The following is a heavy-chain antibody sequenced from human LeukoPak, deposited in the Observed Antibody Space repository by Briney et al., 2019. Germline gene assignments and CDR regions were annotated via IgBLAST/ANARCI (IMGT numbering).Heavy chain of an antibody. CDR2: IRYDGSNK. D-gene: IGHD6-6*01. CDR1: GLTFSSYA. V-gene: IGHV3-30*02. J-gene: IGHJ4*02. Sequence: GGSLRLSCAGSGLTFSSYAMSWVRQAPGKGLEWVAFIRYDGSNKYYADSVKGRFTISRDNSKNTLYLQMNSLRAEDTAVYYCAKRALGSSSPFTFDYWGQGTLVTVSS. CDR3: AKRALGSSSPFTFDY.